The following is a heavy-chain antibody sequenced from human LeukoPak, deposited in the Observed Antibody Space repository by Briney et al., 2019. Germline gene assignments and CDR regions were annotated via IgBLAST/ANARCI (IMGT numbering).Heavy chain of an antibody. Sequence: GGPLRLSCAASGFSFNTYPMHWVRQAPGKGLEWVAVISNDGNNKYYADSVKGRFTISRDNSNNTLSLQMNGLRVEDTAVYYCARPDDSESFYRANHYWGRGTLVTVA. D-gene: IGHD3-10*01. CDR2: ISNDGNNK. V-gene: IGHV3-30*04. CDR3: ARPDDSESFYRANHY. CDR1: GFSFNTYP. J-gene: IGHJ4*02.